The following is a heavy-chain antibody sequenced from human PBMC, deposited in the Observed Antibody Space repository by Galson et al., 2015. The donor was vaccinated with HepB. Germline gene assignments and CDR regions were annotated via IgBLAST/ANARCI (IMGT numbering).Heavy chain of an antibody. J-gene: IGHJ4*02. CDR2: TSYDGIYK. CDR1: GFTFSAHA. D-gene: IGHD3-10*01. V-gene: IGHV3-30*18. Sequence: SLRLSCATSGFTFSAHAMHWVRQAPGKGLEWVTITSYDGIYKYYADSVRGRFTISRDNSKNTLSLQMNSLRADDTAVYYCAKDIGSGSGSRGVFDYWGQGILVTASS. CDR3: AKDIGSGSGSRGVFDY.